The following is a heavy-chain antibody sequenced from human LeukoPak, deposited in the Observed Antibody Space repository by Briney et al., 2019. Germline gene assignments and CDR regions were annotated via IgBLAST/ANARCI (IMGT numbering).Heavy chain of an antibody. Sequence: PSETLSLTCAVSGYSISSGYYWGWIRQPPGKGLEWIGSIYHSGSTYYNPSLKRRVTISVDTSKNQFSLKLSSVTAADTAVYYCARLSITISNWFDPWGQGTLVTVSS. V-gene: IGHV4-38-2*01. CDR3: ARLSITISNWFDP. CDR1: GYSISSGYY. CDR2: IYHSGST. J-gene: IGHJ5*02. D-gene: IGHD3-3*01.